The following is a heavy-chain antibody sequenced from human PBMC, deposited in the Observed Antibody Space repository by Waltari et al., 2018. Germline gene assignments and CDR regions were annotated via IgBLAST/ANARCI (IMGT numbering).Heavy chain of an antibody. CDR3: ARRGRGEEGRWFDP. Sequence: EVQLEQSGAEVKEPGESLKISCKGSGYTFSSQWIAWVRQMPGQGLEWMGIIYPGDSDTRYSPSFQGRVTISADKTISTDYLQWRSLKASVTGIYYCARRGRGEEGRWFDPWGQGTMVTVSS. D-gene: IGHD2-15*01. CDR2: IYPGDSDT. J-gene: IGHJ5*02. CDR1: GYTFSSQW. V-gene: IGHV5-51*01.